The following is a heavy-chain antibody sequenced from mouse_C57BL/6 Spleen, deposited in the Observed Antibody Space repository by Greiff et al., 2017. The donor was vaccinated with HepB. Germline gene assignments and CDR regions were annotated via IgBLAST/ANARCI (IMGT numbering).Heavy chain of an antibody. CDR1: GYTFTSYW. V-gene: IGHV1-59*01. CDR2: IDPSDSYT. Sequence: QVQLQQPGAELVRPGTSVKLSCKASGYTFTSYWMHWVKQRPGQGLEWIGVIDPSDSYTNYNQKFKGKATLTVDTSSSTAYMQLSSLTSEDSAVYYCARGADYYGSSYFDYWGEGTTLTVSS. J-gene: IGHJ2*01. CDR3: ARGADYYGSSYFDY. D-gene: IGHD1-1*01.